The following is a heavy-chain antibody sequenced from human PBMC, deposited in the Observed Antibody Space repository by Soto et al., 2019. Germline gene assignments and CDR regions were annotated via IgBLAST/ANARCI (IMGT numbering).Heavy chain of an antibody. Sequence: QVQLQGSGPGLVKPSETLSLTCTVSGGSVSSGSYYWSWIRQPPGKGLEWIGYIYYSGSTNYNPSLKSRVTISVDTSKNQFSLKLSSVTAADTAVYYCARDILGPYYYYGMDVWGQGTTVTVSS. CDR2: IYYSGST. CDR3: ARDILGPYYYYGMDV. CDR1: GGSVSSGSYY. V-gene: IGHV4-61*01. J-gene: IGHJ6*02. D-gene: IGHD3-16*01.